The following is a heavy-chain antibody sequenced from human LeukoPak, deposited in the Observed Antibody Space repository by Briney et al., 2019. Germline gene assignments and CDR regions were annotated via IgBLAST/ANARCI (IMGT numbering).Heavy chain of an antibody. CDR3: ARTTMVRGTYYMDV. CDR2: IYYSGYT. Sequence: SETLSLACTVSGGSISSYYWSWIRQPPGKGLEWIGYIYYSGYTNYNPSLKSRVTISVDTSKNQFSLKLSSVTAADTAVYYCARTTMVRGTYYMDVWGKGTTVTISS. J-gene: IGHJ6*03. D-gene: IGHD3-10*01. V-gene: IGHV4-59*01. CDR1: GGSISSYY.